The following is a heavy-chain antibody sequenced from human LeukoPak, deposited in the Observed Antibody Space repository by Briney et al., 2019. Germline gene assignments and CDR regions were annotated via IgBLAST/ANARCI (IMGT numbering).Heavy chain of an antibody. CDR2: IRSKTYDGTT. Sequence: GGSLRLSCTASGFTFGDYAMSWVRQAPGKGLEWVGFIRSKTYDGTTEYAASVKGRFTISRDDSKRIAYLQMNSLKTDDTAVYYCTRVWLQYFDYWGQGTLVTVSS. J-gene: IGHJ4*02. D-gene: IGHD5-24*01. CDR3: TRVWLQYFDY. V-gene: IGHV3-49*04. CDR1: GFTFGDYA.